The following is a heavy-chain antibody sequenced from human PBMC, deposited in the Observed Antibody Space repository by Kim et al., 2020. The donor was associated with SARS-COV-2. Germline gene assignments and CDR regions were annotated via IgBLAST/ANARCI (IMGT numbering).Heavy chain of an antibody. CDR1: GFTFSSYA. CDR2: ISGSGGST. V-gene: IGHV3-23*01. D-gene: IGHD1-26*01. Sequence: GGSLRLSCAASGFTFSSYAMSWVRQAPGKGLEWVSAISGSGGSTYYADSVKGRFTISRDNSKNTLYLQMNSLRAEDTAVYYCAKLRARSYYAPRHPTNGGYFDYWGQGTLVTVSS. J-gene: IGHJ4*02. CDR3: AKLRARSYYAPRHPTNGGYFDY.